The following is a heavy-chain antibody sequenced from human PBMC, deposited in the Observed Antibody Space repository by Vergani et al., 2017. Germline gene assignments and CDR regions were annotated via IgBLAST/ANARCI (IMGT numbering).Heavy chain of an antibody. CDR1: GFTFSNYW. CDR3: AKSRSTHYYYYYMDV. V-gene: IGHV3-20*04. J-gene: IGHJ6*03. CDR2: INLAGDT. Sequence: IQLVESGGGVVQPGGSLRLSCAASGFTFSNYWMSWVRQVAGKGLEWVSSINLAGDTYYPDSVKGRFTISRDNAKNSLYLQMNSLRAEDTALYYCAKSRSTHYYYYYMDVWGKGTTVTVSS. D-gene: IGHD2-15*01.